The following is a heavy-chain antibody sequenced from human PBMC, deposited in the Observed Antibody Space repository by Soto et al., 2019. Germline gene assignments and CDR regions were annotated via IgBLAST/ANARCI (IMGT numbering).Heavy chain of an antibody. V-gene: IGHV1-69*02. D-gene: IGHD3-16*01. Sequence: SVKVSCKASGGTFSSFTFSLVRQAPGQGLEWMGRIIPILGLAVYAQKFQGRVTITADKSTDTAYMELSSLRSEDTAVYYCAKSTVEGLGHHYYYMDVWGKGTAVTVSS. CDR2: IIPILGLA. J-gene: IGHJ6*03. CDR1: GGTFSSFT. CDR3: AKSTVEGLGHHYYYMDV.